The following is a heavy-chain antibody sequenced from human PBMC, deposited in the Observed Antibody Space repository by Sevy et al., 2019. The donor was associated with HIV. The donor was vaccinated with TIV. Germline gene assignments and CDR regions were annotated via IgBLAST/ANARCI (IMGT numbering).Heavy chain of an antibody. Sequence: ASVKVSCKASGGTFSSYGISWVRQAPGQGLEWMGGLIPSFGAANYRRNFQGRVTITADESTSTAYMELSSLRSEDTAVYYYAKYDYGDYVGWFDPWGQGTLVTVSS. CDR3: AKYDYGDYVGWFDP. CDR2: LIPSFGAA. V-gene: IGHV1-69*13. J-gene: IGHJ5*02. CDR1: GGTFSSYG. D-gene: IGHD4-17*01.